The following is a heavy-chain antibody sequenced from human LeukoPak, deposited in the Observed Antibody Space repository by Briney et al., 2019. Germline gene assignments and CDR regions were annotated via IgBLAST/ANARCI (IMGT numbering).Heavy chain of an antibody. CDR1: GGSISSYY. CDR3: AREGEYTPGSDI. Sequence: SETLSLTCTVSGGSISSYYWSWIRQPPGKGLEWIGYVYYSESTRYNPSLKSRLTISVDTSKSQFSLKLSSVTAADTAVYYCAREGEYTPGSDIWGQGTMVTVSS. J-gene: IGHJ3*02. V-gene: IGHV4-59*01. D-gene: IGHD2-2*02. CDR2: VYYSEST.